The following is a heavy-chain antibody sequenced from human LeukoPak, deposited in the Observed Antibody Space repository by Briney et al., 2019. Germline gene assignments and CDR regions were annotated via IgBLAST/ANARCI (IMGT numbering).Heavy chain of an antibody. CDR3: ARKTEASYYDSSGPFDY. J-gene: IGHJ4*02. V-gene: IGHV1-18*01. Sequence: ASVKVSCKASGYTFTSYGISWVRQAPGQGLEWMGWISAYNGNTNYAQKLQGRVTMTTDTSTNTAYMELRSLRSDDTAVYYCARKTEASYYDSSGPFDYWGQGTLVTVSS. D-gene: IGHD3-22*01. CDR2: ISAYNGNT. CDR1: GYTFTSYG.